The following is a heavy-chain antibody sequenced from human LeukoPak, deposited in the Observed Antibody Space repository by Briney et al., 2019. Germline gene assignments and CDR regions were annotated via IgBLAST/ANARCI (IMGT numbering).Heavy chain of an antibody. D-gene: IGHD3-22*01. CDR3: AREYYYDSSGPYFDY. V-gene: IGHV1-18*01. CDR1: GGTFSSYA. Sequence: ASVKVSCKASGGTFSSYAISWVRQAPGQGLEWMGWISAYNGNTNYAQKLQGRVTMTTDTSTSTAYMELRSLRSDDTAVYYCAREYYYDSSGPYFDYWGQGTLVTVSS. J-gene: IGHJ4*02. CDR2: ISAYNGNT.